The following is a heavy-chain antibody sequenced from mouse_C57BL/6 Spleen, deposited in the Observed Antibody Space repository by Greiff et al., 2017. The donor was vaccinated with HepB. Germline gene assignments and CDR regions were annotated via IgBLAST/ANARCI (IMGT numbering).Heavy chain of an antibody. D-gene: IGHD1-1*01. V-gene: IGHV5-16*01. Sequence: EVKLVESEGGLVQPGSSMKLSCTASGFTFSDYYMAWVRQVPEKGLEWVANINYDGSSTYYLDSLKSRFIISRDNAKNILYLQMSSLKSEDTATYYCARDRGITTVVAKVLDYWGQGTTLTVSS. J-gene: IGHJ2*01. CDR2: INYDGSST. CDR1: GFTFSDYY. CDR3: ARDRGITTVVAKVLDY.